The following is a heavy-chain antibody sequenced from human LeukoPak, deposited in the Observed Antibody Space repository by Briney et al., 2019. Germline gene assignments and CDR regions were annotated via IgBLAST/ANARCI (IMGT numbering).Heavy chain of an antibody. CDR1: GGSFNDYY. J-gene: IGHJ5*02. D-gene: IGHD4-23*01. V-gene: IGHV4-34*01. CDR2: INHSGSS. CDR3: ARGRFQRRFMATPFGP. Sequence: SETLSLTCAVYGGSFNDYYWSWIRQTPGKGLEWIGEINHSGSSNYNPSLKSRLSISVDMSKKQISLRLASVTAADTAVYYCARGRFQRRFMATPFGPWGQGTLVTVSS.